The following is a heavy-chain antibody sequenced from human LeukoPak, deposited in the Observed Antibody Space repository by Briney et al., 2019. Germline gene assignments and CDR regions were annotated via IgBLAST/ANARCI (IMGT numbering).Heavy chain of an antibody. D-gene: IGHD4-11*01. CDR2: IWSDATER. CDR3: AKDAQRGFDYSNSLEY. CDR1: GFTYSHYG. Sequence: GGSLRLSCAASGFTYSHYGMHWVRQAPGKGLEGVAVIWSDATERDYSDAVKGRFTISRDNSRNTLYLKMNSLRGADTAVYYCAKDAQRGFDYSNSLEYWGQGTLVTVSS. V-gene: IGHV3-33*06. J-gene: IGHJ4*02.